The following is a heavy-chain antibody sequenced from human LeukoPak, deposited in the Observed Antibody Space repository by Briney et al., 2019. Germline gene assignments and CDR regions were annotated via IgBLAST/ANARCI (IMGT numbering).Heavy chain of an antibody. Sequence: SQTLSLTCTVSGGSIYSGSYYWSWIRQPAGKGLEWIGRIYTSGSTNYNPSLKSRVTISVDTSKNQFSLKLSSVAAADTAVYYCARDRRDGYNLYYFDLWGQGTLVTVSS. V-gene: IGHV4-61*02. CDR2: IYTSGST. CDR1: GGSIYSGSYY. D-gene: IGHD5-24*01. CDR3: ARDRRDGYNLYYFDL. J-gene: IGHJ4*02.